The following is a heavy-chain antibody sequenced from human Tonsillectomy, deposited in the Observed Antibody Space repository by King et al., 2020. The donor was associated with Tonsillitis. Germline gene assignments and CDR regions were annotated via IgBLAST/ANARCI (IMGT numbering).Heavy chain of an antibody. CDR2: IKSKTDAGTI. J-gene: IGHJ4*02. D-gene: IGHD2-2*01. Sequence: VQLVESGGGLVKPGGSLRLSCEASGFTFSNAWLSWVRQAPGKGLEWVGRIKSKTDAGTIDYAAPVKGRITISGDDSKNTLYLQMNSLKTEDTAVYYCTTHPRHRSRIDNWGQGTLVTVSS. CDR3: TTHPRHRSRIDN. V-gene: IGHV3-15*01. CDR1: GFTFSNAW.